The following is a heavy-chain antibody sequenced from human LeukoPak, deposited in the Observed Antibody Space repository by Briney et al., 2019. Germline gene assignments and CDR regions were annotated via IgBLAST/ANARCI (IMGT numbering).Heavy chain of an antibody. D-gene: IGHD5-12*01. CDR3: ARGWDIVATIQYYFDY. J-gene: IGHJ4*02. V-gene: IGHV3-30*04. CDR2: ISYDGSNK. CDR1: GFTFSSYA. Sequence: GGSLRLSCAASGFTFSSYAMHWVCQAPGKGLEWVAVISYDGSNKYYADSVKGRFTISRDNSKNTLYLQMNSLRAEDTAVYYCARGWDIVATIQYYFDYWGQGTLVTVSS.